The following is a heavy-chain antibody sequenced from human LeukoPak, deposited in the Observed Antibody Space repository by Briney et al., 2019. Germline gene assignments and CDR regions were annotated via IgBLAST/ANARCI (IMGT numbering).Heavy chain of an antibody. D-gene: IGHD6-13*01. CDR1: GFTFSNYA. J-gene: IGHJ4*02. CDR2: ISGSGDST. Sequence: GGSLRLSCAASGFTFSNYAMSWVRQAPRKGLEWVAAISGSGDSTYYADSVKGRFTLSRDSSKDTVYLQMSSLRAEGTAVYYCAKLRSISWYASCDYWGQGTLVTVSS. V-gene: IGHV3-23*01. CDR3: AKLRSISWYASCDY.